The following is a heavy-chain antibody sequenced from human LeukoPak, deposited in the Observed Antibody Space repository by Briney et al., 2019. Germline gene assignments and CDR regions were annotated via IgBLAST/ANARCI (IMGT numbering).Heavy chain of an antibody. Sequence: SETLSLTCTVSGDFISRYYWGWIRQSPGKGLEWIGYVYDRGGTNYNPSLKSRAIISADTSKNQFSLKVTSVTAADTAVYYCARASDSGDWHLGYWGQGTLVTVSS. J-gene: IGHJ4*02. D-gene: IGHD2-21*02. V-gene: IGHV4-59*01. CDR3: ARASDSGDWHLGY. CDR2: VYDRGGT. CDR1: GDFISRYY.